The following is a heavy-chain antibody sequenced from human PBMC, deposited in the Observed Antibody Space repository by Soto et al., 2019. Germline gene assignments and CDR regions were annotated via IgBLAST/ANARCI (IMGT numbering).Heavy chain of an antibody. V-gene: IGHV3-23*01. CDR3: AKDFYGSGSNWFDP. CDR1: GFTFSSYA. Sequence: GGSLRLSCAASGFTFSSYAMSWVRQAPGKGLEWVSAISGSGGSTYYADSVRGRFTISRDNSKNTLYLQMNSLRAEDTAVYYCAKDFYGSGSNWFDPWGQGTLVTVSS. D-gene: IGHD3-10*01. CDR2: ISGSGGST. J-gene: IGHJ5*02.